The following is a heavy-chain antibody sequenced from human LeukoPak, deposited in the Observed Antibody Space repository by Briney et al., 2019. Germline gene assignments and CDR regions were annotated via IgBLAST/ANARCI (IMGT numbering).Heavy chain of an antibody. Sequence: PSETLSLTCAVSGGSISSSNWWSWVRQPPGKGLEWIAEIYHSGRTNYNPSLKSRVTISLDKSKNQFPLKMSSVAAADTAVYYCARHRTDYYDSSGYSYYFDNWGQGTPVTVTS. V-gene: IGHV4-4*02. J-gene: IGHJ4*02. CDR3: ARHRTDYYDSSGYSYYFDN. CDR2: IYHSGRT. D-gene: IGHD3-22*01. CDR1: GGSISSSNW.